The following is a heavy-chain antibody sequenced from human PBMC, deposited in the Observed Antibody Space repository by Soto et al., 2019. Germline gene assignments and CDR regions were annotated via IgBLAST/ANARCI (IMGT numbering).Heavy chain of an antibody. V-gene: IGHV3-49*03. J-gene: IGHJ4*02. CDR2: IRSKAYGGTT. CDR3: TRRVAVAGGSRGDY. CDR1: GFTFGDYA. Sequence: GGSLRLSCTASGFTFGDYAMSWFRQAPGKGLEWVGFIRSKAYGGTTEYAASVKGRFTISRDDSKSIAYLQMNSLKTEDTAVYYCTRRVAVAGGSRGDYWGQGTLVTVSS. D-gene: IGHD6-19*01.